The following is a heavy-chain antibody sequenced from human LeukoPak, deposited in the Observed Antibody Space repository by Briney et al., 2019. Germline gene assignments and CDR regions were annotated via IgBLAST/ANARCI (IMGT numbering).Heavy chain of an antibody. CDR3: ARVQHYYDSSGSLYY. J-gene: IGHJ4*02. D-gene: IGHD3-22*01. V-gene: IGHV1-46*03. CDR1: GYTFTSYY. Sequence: GASVKVSCKASGYTFTSYYMHWVRQAPGQGLEWIGIINPSGGSTSYAQKFQGRVTMTRDTSTSTVYMELSSLRSEDTAVYYCARVQHYYDSSGSLYYWGQGTLVTVSS. CDR2: INPSGGST.